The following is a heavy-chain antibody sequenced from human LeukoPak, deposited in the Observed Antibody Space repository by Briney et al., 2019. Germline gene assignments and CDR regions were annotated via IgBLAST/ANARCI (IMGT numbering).Heavy chain of an antibody. CDR2: INHSGTT. CDR1: GGSFGGYY. Sequence: PSETLSLTCAVYGGSFGGYYWTWIRQPPGKGLEWIGEINHSGTTNYNPSLKSRVTISVDTSKNQFSLKLTSVTAADSAVYYCARGEVGDGYNYFCFDFWGQGTLVSVSS. V-gene: IGHV4-34*01. CDR3: ARGEVGDGYNYFCFDF. D-gene: IGHD5-24*01. J-gene: IGHJ4*02.